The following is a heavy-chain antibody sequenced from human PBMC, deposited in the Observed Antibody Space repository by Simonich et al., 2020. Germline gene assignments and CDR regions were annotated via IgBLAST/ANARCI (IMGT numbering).Heavy chain of an antibody. CDR2: IYHNERT. CDR3: ARVGYSNYYYYGMDV. Sequence: QVQLQESSPGLVKPSETLSLTCAVSGYSISSGYYWGWIRQPPGKGLEWIGSIYHNERTYYNPSLKSRVTISVDTSKNQFSLKLSSVTAADTAVYYCARVGYSNYYYYGMDVWGQGTTVTVSS. V-gene: IGHV4-38-2*01. J-gene: IGHJ6*02. D-gene: IGHD6-13*01. CDR1: GYSISSGYY.